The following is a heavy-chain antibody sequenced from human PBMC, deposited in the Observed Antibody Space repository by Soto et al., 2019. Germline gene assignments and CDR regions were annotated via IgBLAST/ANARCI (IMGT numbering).Heavy chain of an antibody. CDR1: GGTIVNYD. CDR3: ARDSSGYAGAIGY. D-gene: IGHD5-12*01. J-gene: IGHJ4*02. V-gene: IGHV4-59*01. CDR2: IYYSGST. Sequence: SQTHRLSKSVAGGTIVNYDGSWIRQPTGKGLEWIGYIYYSGSTNYNPSLKSRVTISVDTSKNQFSLKLSSVTAADTVVYSCARDSSGYAGAIGYWGQGTLVTVSS.